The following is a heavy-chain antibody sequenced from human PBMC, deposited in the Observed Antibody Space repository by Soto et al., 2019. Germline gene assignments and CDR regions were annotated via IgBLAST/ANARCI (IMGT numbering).Heavy chain of an antibody. CDR1: GGSISGYY. D-gene: IGHD2-2*01. CDR2: MYNTGST. CDR3: ARGGYCISTSCRPDYYYYGMDV. Sequence: PSETLSLTCTVSGGSISGYYWSWIRQPPGKGLEWIGYMYNTGSTVYNPSFKSRVTISVDTSKNQFSLKLSSVTAADTAVYYCARGGYCISTSCRPDYYYYGMDVWGQGTTVTVSS. V-gene: IGHV4-59*01. J-gene: IGHJ6*02.